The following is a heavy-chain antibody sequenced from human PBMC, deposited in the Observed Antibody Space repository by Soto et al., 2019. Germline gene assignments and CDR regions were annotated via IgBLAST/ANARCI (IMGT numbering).Heavy chain of an antibody. CDR1: GGSISSYY. Sequence: QVQLLESGPGLVKPSETLSLTCTVSGGSISSYYWSWIRQPTGKGLEWIGYIYSSGSTNYNPSLKSRVTISVDTSKNRFSLKLRSVTAADTAVYYCAGRYGGGFASWGQGTLVTVSS. CDR3: AGRYGGGFAS. CDR2: IYSSGST. J-gene: IGHJ4*02. D-gene: IGHD3-10*01. V-gene: IGHV4-59*08.